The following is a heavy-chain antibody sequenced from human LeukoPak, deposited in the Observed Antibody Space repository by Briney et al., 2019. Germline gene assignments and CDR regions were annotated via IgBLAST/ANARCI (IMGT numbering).Heavy chain of an antibody. CDR1: GLTFSAAW. CDR2: IKSKGGGGTT. V-gene: IGHV3-15*01. D-gene: IGHD5-18*01. J-gene: IGHJ4*02. Sequence: GGSLRLSCAASGLTFSAAWMSWVRQAPGQGLEWVGRIKSKGGGGTTTYAAPVKGRFTISRDDSKNTVNLQMNSLKTEDTAVYYCAMGNSYGYRSGVDYWGQGTLVTVSS. CDR3: AMGNSYGYRSGVDY.